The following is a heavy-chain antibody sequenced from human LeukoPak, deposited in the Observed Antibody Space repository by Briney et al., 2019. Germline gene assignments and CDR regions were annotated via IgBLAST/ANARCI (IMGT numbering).Heavy chain of an antibody. CDR2: IYHSGST. V-gene: IGHV4-30-2*01. Sequence: SETLSLTCAVSGGSISSGGYSWSWIRQPPGKGLEWIGYIYHSGSTYYNPSLKSRVTISVDRSKNQFSLKLSSVTAADTAVYYCAREAGPGSRYYYGSGTRNAFDIWGQGTMVTVSS. CDR1: GGSISSGGYS. CDR3: AREAGPGSRYYYGSGTRNAFDI. J-gene: IGHJ3*02. D-gene: IGHD3-10*01.